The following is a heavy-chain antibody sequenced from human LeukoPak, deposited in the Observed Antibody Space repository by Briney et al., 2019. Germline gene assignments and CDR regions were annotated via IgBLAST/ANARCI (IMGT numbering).Heavy chain of an antibody. V-gene: IGHV3-33*06. CDR3: AKDRGIAVAGIYDY. J-gene: IGHJ4*02. CDR1: GFTFSSYG. D-gene: IGHD6-19*01. Sequence: PGRSLRLSCAASGFTFSSYGMHWVRQAPGKGLEWVAVIWYDGSNKYYADSVKGRLTISRDNSKNTLYLQMNSLRAEDTAVYYCAKDRGIAVAGIYDYWGQGTLVTVSS. CDR2: IWYDGSNK.